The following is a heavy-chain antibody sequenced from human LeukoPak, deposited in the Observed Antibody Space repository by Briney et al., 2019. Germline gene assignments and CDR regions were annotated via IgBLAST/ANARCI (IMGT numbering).Heavy chain of an antibody. D-gene: IGHD3-22*01. CDR3: ARDNPVDYYDSSGYPDY. V-gene: IGHV1-46*01. CDR2: INPSGGST. Sequence: ASVKVSCKASGYTFTGYYMHWVRQAPGQGLEWMGIINPSGGSTSYAQKFQGRVTMTRDMSTSTVYMELSSLRSEDTAVYYCARDNPVDYYDSSGYPDYWGQGTLVTVSS. J-gene: IGHJ4*02. CDR1: GYTFTGYY.